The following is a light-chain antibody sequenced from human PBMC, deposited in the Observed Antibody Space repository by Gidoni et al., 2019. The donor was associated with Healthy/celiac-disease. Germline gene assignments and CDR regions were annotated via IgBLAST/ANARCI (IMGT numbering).Light chain of an antibody. CDR3: QQYYSNPLT. Sequence: DFVMTQSPDSLAVSLGERATINCKSSQSVFWDNNGKNYLAWYQQKPGEPPNLLIYWASTRESGVPDRFSSSGSGTDFTLTINSLQAEDVAVYYCQQYYSNPLTFGGGTKVELK. V-gene: IGKV4-1*01. CDR2: WAS. J-gene: IGKJ4*01. CDR1: QSVFWDNNGKNY.